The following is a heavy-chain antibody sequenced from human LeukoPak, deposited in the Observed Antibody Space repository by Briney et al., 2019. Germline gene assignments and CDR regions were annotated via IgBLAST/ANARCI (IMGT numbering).Heavy chain of an antibody. Sequence: PSETLSLTCTVSGGSISSGDYYWSWIRQPPGKGLEWIGYIYYSGSTYYNPSLKSRVTISVDTSKNQFSLKLSSVTAADTAVYYCARADYDILTGYYNSFDYWGQGTLVTVSS. J-gene: IGHJ4*02. D-gene: IGHD3-9*01. CDR3: ARADYDILTGYYNSFDY. CDR1: GGSISSGDYY. CDR2: IYYSGST. V-gene: IGHV4-30-4*02.